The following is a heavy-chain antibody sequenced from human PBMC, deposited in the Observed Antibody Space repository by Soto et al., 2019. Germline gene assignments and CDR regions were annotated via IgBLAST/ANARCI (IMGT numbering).Heavy chain of an antibody. J-gene: IGHJ3*02. CDR3: ARDDSRAYYYDAFDI. CDR1: EFTFSSYA. CDR2: SSGSGGST. Sequence: GGSLRLSCAASEFTFSSYAMTWVRQAPGQGLEWVSVSSGSGGSTYYADSVKGRFTISRDNSKNTLYLQMNSLRAEDTAVYYCARDDSRAYYYDAFDIWGQGTMVTVSS. V-gene: IGHV3-23*01. D-gene: IGHD3-22*01.